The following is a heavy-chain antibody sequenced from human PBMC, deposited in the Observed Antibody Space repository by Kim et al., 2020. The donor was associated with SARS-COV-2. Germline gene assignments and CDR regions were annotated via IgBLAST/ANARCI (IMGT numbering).Heavy chain of an antibody. CDR2: ISGSGGST. V-gene: IGHV3-23*01. CDR1: GFTFSSYA. Sequence: GGSLRLSCAASGFTFSSYAMSWVRQAPGKGLEWVSAISGSGGSTYYADSVKGRFTISRDNSKNTLYLQMNSLRAEDTAVYYCAKEGRFGGLLYYYGMDVWGQGTTVTVSS. CDR3: AKEGRFGGLLYYYGMDV. J-gene: IGHJ6*02. D-gene: IGHD3-10*01.